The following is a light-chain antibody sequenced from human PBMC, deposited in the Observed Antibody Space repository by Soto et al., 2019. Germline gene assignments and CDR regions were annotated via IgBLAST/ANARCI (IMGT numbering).Light chain of an antibody. J-gene: IGLJ1*01. V-gene: IGLV2-14*03. CDR2: DVS. CDR3: VSYTSSNSYV. CDR1: STDVGGYNS. Sequence: QPVLTQPASVSGSPGQSITISCTGTSTDVGGYNSVSWYQQHPGKAPKLMIYDVSNRPSGVSNRFSGSKSGNTASLTISELQAEDGADYYCVSYTSSNSYVFGTGTKVTVL.